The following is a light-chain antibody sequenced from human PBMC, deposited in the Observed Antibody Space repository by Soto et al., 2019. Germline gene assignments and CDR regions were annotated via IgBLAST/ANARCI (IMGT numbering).Light chain of an antibody. CDR1: SSDVGYYNY. V-gene: IGLV2-14*01. J-gene: IGLJ1*01. Sequence: QPVLTQPASVSGSPGQSITISCTGTSSDVGYYNYVSWYQQHPGKAPKLMIYEVSKRPSGVSNRFSGSKSGNTASLTISGLQAEDEADYYCSSYTGSSTLYVFGTGTKVTVL. CDR2: EVS. CDR3: SSYTGSSTLYV.